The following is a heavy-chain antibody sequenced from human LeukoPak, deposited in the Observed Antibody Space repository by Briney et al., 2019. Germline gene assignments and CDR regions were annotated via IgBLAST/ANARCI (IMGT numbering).Heavy chain of an antibody. D-gene: IGHD1-26*01. CDR3: ARDPSGSYYRPYYFDY. Sequence: ASVKVSCKASGYTFTSYGISWVRQAPGQGLEWMGWISAYNGNTNYAQKFQGRVTMTTDTPTSTAYMELRSLRSDDTAVYYCARDPSGSYYRPYYFDYWGQGTLVTVSS. V-gene: IGHV1-18*01. CDR1: GYTFTSYG. CDR2: ISAYNGNT. J-gene: IGHJ4*02.